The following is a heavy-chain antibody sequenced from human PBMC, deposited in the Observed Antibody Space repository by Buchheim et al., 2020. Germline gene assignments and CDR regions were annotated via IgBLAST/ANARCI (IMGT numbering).Heavy chain of an antibody. D-gene: IGHD2-15*01. J-gene: IGHJ6*02. CDR2: IFHSGNT. CDR1: GGSISTTNW. V-gene: IGHV4-4*02. Sequence: QVQLQESGPGLVKPSGTLSLTCAVSGGSISTTNWWNWVRQPPGKGLEWIGEIFHSGNTNYNASLKSRATISMDKSKNQFSLKLSSVTAADTALYYCARATPILSGGSQGYGMDVWGQGTT. CDR3: ARATPILSGGSQGYGMDV.